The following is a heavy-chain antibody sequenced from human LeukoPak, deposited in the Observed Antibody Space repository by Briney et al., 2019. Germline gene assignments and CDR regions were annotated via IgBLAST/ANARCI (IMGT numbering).Heavy chain of an antibody. J-gene: IGHJ3*02. CDR3: ATAPIHEWELLLGAFDI. Sequence: GASVKVSCKVSGYTLTELSMHWMRQAPGKGLEWMGGFDPEDGETIYAQKFQGRVTMTEDTSTDTAYMELSSLRSEDTAVYYCATAPIHEWELLLGAFDIWGQGTMVTVSS. CDR1: GYTLTELS. V-gene: IGHV1-24*01. CDR2: FDPEDGET. D-gene: IGHD1-26*01.